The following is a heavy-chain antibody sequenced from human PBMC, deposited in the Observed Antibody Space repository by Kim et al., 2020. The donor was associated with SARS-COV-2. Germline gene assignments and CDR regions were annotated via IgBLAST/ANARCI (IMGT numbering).Heavy chain of an antibody. J-gene: IGHJ4*02. Sequence: SETLSLTCTVSGGSISSYYWSWIRQPPGKGLEWIGYIYYSGSTNYNPSLKSRVTISVDTSKNQFSLKLSSVTAADTAVYYCARVVGDYGDLTFDYWGQGTLVTVSS. CDR1: GGSISSYY. CDR3: ARVVGDYGDLTFDY. V-gene: IGHV4-59*13. D-gene: IGHD4-17*01. CDR2: IYYSGST.